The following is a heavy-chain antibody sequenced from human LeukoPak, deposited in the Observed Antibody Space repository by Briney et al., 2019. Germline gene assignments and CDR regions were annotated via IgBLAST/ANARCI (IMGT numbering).Heavy chain of an antibody. Sequence: SETLSLTCAVYGGSFSGYYWSWIRQPPGKGLEWIGEINHSGSTNYNPSLKSRVTISVDTSKNQFSLKLSSVTAADTAVYYCARGGYSYGNFDYWGQGALVTVSS. CDR3: ARGGYSYGNFDY. V-gene: IGHV4-34*01. CDR2: INHSGST. D-gene: IGHD5-18*01. CDR1: GGSFSGYY. J-gene: IGHJ4*02.